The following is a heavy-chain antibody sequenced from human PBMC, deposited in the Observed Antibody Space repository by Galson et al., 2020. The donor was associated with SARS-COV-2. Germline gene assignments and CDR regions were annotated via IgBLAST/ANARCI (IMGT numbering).Heavy chain of an antibody. Sequence: SGPTLVKPTQTLTLTCTFSGFSLSTSGMCVSWIRQPPGKALEWLALIDWDDDKYYSTSLKTRLTISKDTSKNQVVLTMTNMDPVDTATYYCARIPARNDYDIFTGYYRYYYYGMDVWGQGTTVTVSS. CDR2: IDWDDDK. J-gene: IGHJ6*02. D-gene: IGHD3-9*01. CDR3: ARIPARNDYDIFTGYYRYYYYGMDV. V-gene: IGHV2-70*01. CDR1: GFSLSTSGMC.